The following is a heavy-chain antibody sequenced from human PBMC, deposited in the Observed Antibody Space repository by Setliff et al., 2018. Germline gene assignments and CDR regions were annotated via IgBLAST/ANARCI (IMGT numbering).Heavy chain of an antibody. CDR1: GGSISSFY. V-gene: IGHV4-59*12. CDR2: IYYDGTT. J-gene: IGHJ2*01. Sequence: SETLSLTCTVSGGSISSFYWSWIRQPPGKGLEWIGYIYYDGTTHYSPSLESRVTISVDTTKNQSSLRLTSVTAADTAVYYCARNPASFQYSFDHWGRGTLVTVSS. D-gene: IGHD6-6*01. CDR3: ARNPASFQYSFDH.